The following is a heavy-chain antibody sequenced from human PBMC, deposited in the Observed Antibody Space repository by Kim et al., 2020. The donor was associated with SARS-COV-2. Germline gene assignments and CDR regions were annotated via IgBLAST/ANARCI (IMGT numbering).Heavy chain of an antibody. Sequence: GGSLRLSCAASGLNFHDYTFHWIRQVPGKGLEWVSLISWDGGRTYYAESVKGRFTVSRDNTKKSLYLQMNSLTTEDTALYYCTKDRVGREIWGFGMDVWGQGTTGTVSS. CDR3: TKDRVGREIWGFGMDV. J-gene: IGHJ6*02. V-gene: IGHV3-43*01. CDR2: ISWDGGRT. D-gene: IGHD3-16*01. CDR1: GLNFHDYT.